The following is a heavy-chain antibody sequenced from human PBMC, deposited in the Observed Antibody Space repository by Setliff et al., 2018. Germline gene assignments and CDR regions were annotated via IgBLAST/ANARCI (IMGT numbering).Heavy chain of an antibody. CDR1: GLSISSGYY. J-gene: IGHJ6*03. Sequence: ETLSLTCGVSGLSISSGYYWGWVRQPPGKGLEWIGYIYYSGSTNYNPSLKSRVTISVDTSKNQFSLKLSSVTAADTAVYYCARVVESSGYYHYYYYMDVWGKGTTVTVSS. CDR3: ARVVESSGYYHYYYYMDV. V-gene: IGHV4-61*01. CDR2: IYYSGST. D-gene: IGHD3-22*01.